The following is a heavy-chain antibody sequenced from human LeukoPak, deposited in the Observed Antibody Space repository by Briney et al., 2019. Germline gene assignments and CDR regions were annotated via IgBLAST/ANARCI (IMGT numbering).Heavy chain of an antibody. CDR1: GFTFSTAW. D-gene: IGHD6-13*01. J-gene: IGHJ4*02. CDR3: TTDWSSSSH. CDR2: LKSKNDGGTA. Sequence: PGGSLRLSCAASGFTFSTAWMSWVRQAPGRGLEWVGRLKSKNDGGTADYAAPAKGRVTISRDDSKNMLYLQMNSLKTDDTAVYYCTTDWSSSSHWGQGTLVTVSS. V-gene: IGHV3-15*01.